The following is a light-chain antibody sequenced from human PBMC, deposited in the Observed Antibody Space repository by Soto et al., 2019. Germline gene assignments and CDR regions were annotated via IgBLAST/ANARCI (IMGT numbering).Light chain of an antibody. V-gene: IGKV3-20*01. J-gene: IGKJ3*01. CDR3: QQYGSSPLFT. CDR1: QSVSSSY. Sequence: EIVLTQSPGTLSLSPGERATLSCRASQSVSSSYLAWYQQKPGQAPRLLIYGASGRATGIPDRFSGSGSGTDFPLTISRLEPEDFAVYYYQQYGSSPLFTFGPGTKVDIK. CDR2: GAS.